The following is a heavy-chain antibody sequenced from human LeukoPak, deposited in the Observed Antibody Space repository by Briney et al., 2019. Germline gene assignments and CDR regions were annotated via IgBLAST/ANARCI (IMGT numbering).Heavy chain of an antibody. CDR3: AKARFASGYHNLDS. Sequence: PGRSLRLSCAASGFTFRSFGMHWVRQTPGKGLECVAVIWYDGNTKQYADSVKGRFTISRDNSNNTLYLDMNSLRPEDTGVYYCAKARFASGYHNLDSWRQGNLVIVSS. D-gene: IGHD3-22*01. J-gene: IGHJ4*02. CDR2: IWYDGNTK. CDR1: GFTFRSFG. V-gene: IGHV3-33*06.